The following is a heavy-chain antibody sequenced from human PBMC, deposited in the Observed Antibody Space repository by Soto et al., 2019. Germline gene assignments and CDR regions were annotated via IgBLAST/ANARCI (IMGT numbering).Heavy chain of an antibody. CDR3: ARYSSGWDNWFDP. CDR1: GGSISSYY. Sequence: QVQLQESGPGLVKPSETLSLTCTVSGGSISSYYWSWIRQPPGKGLEWIGYIYYSGSTNYNPSLKSRGTIPVDTSKHQFSLKLSSVTAADTAVYYCARYSSGWDNWFDPWGQGTLVTVSS. CDR2: IYYSGST. J-gene: IGHJ5*02. V-gene: IGHV4-59*01. D-gene: IGHD6-19*01.